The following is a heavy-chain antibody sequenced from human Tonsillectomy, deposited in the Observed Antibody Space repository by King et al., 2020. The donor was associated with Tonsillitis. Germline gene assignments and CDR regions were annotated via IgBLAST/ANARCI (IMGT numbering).Heavy chain of an antibody. CDR2: ITPPFNLP. V-gene: IGHV1-69*01. J-gene: IGHJ1*01. Sequence: VQLVQSGADLKRPGSSVKVSCKASGDTFSKFSFSWVRQGPGQGLQWMGGITPPFNLPHSARSFQDRVTFTADDSTSTAYMELSSLGSEDTAVYYCVSGLSATPLGAEYFHHWGQGTLVTVSS. CDR3: VSGLSATPLGAEYFHH. CDR1: GDTFSKFS. D-gene: IGHD3-16*01.